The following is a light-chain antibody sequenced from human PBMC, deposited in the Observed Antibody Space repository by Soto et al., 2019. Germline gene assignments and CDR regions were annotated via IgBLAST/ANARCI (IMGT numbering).Light chain of an antibody. CDR2: EVS. CDR3: CSYAGSFRV. J-gene: IGLJ1*01. CDR1: SSDVGAYDF. V-gene: IGLV2-14*03. Sequence: QSVLTQPASVSGSPGQSITISCTGTSSDVGAYDFVSWYQQHPDKAPKLMIYEVSNRPSGVSNRFSGSKSVNTATLTISGLQAGDEADYYCCSYAGSFRVFGTGTKVTVL.